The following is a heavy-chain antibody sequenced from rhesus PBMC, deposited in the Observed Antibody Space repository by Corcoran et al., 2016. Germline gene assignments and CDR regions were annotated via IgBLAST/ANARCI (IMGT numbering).Heavy chain of an antibody. Sequence: EVQLVESGGGLVQPGGSLRLSCAASGFTFTNYGIHWVRQAPGKGLEWVAVISFDGSNKYYADSVKERFTISRDNSNNILYLQMNNLKLEDTDVYYCARDIAADGNWYFDLRGPGTPITISS. D-gene: IGHD6-25*01. V-gene: IGHV3-54*02. CDR2: ISFDGSNK. CDR1: GFTFTNYG. J-gene: IGHJ2*01. CDR3: ARDIAADGNWYFDL.